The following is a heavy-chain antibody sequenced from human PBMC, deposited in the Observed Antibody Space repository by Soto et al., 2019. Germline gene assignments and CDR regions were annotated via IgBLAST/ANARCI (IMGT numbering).Heavy chain of an antibody. Sequence: SETLSLTCTVSGASISVHSYYWTWIRQPPGKGLEWIGSSYYSGTTYFNPSLKSRATISVDTSKNQFSLRLTSVTAADTAIYYCTRRHNWNDNYFDPWGPGALVTVSS. CDR1: GASISVHSYY. CDR3: TRRHNWNDNYFDP. D-gene: IGHD1-20*01. CDR2: SYYSGTT. J-gene: IGHJ5*02. V-gene: IGHV4-39*01.